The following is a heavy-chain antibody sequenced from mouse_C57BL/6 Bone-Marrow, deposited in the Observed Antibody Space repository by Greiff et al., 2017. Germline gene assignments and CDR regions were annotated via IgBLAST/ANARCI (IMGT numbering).Heavy chain of an antibody. CDR3: ARPYYSNYWYFDV. CDR2: IYPGSGST. Sequence: QVQLQQPGPERVKPGASVKMSCKASGYPFPSYWITWWKRRPGQGLEGIGDIYPGSGSTNYNEKLKSKATLTVVTSSSTAYMQLSSLTSEDSAVYYCARPYYSNYWYFDVWGTGTTVTVSS. D-gene: IGHD2-5*01. V-gene: IGHV1-55*01. CDR1: GYPFPSYW. J-gene: IGHJ1*03.